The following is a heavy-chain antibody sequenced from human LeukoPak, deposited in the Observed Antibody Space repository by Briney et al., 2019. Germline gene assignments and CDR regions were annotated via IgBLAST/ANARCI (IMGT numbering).Heavy chain of an antibody. CDR2: INPNSGGT. Sequence: ASVKVSCKASGYTFTGYYMHWVRQAPAQGLEWMGRINPNSGGTNYAQKFQGRVTMTRDTSISTAYMELSRLRSDDTAVYYCARGYYYDSSGYFDWGEGTLVSVSS. V-gene: IGHV1-2*06. CDR3: ARGYYYDSSGYFD. CDR1: GYTFTGYY. J-gene: IGHJ4*02. D-gene: IGHD3-22*01.